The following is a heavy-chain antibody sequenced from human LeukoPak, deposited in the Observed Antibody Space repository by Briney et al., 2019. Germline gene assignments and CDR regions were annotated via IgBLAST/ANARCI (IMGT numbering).Heavy chain of an antibody. CDR3: ARSVDYDFWSEDIGLEY. V-gene: IGHV3-11*04. CDR1: GFTFSDYY. Sequence: GGSLRLSCAASGFTFSDYYMSWIRQAPGKGLEWGSYISSSGSTIYYADSVKGQFTISRDNAKNSLYLQMNSLRAEDTAVYYCARSVDYDFWSEDIGLEYWGQGTLVTVSS. D-gene: IGHD3-3*01. CDR2: ISSSGSTI. J-gene: IGHJ4*02.